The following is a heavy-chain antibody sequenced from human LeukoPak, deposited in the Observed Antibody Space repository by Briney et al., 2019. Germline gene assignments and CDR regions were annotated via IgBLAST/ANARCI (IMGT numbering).Heavy chain of an antibody. CDR2: ISYDGSNK. V-gene: IGHV3-30-3*01. D-gene: IGHD2-2*01. CDR1: GFTFSSYA. Sequence: SGGSLTLSCAASGFTFSSYAMHWVRQAPGKGLEWVAVISYDGSNKYYADSVKGRFTISRDNSKNTLYLQMNSLRAEDTAVYYCASVALYYADDFDYWGQGTLVTVSS. CDR3: ASVALYYADDFDY. J-gene: IGHJ4*02.